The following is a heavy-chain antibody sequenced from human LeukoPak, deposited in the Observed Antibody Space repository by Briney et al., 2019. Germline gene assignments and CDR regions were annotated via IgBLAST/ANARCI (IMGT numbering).Heavy chain of an antibody. V-gene: IGHV4-39*01. D-gene: IGHD3-10*01. CDR3: ARQYYDSGMVVY. Sequence: PSETLSLTCTVSGGSISSSSYYWGWIRQSPGKGLEWIGSIYYSGSTYYHPSLKSRVTISVDTSKNQFSLKLSSVTAADTAVYYCARQYYDSGMVVYWGQGTLVTVSS. J-gene: IGHJ4*02. CDR2: IYYSGST. CDR1: GGSISSSSYY.